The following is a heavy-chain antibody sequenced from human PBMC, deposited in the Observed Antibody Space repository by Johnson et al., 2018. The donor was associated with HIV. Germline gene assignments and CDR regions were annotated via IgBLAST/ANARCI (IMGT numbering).Heavy chain of an antibody. J-gene: IGHJ3*02. CDR2: ISYDGSNK. D-gene: IGHD3-16*01. Sequence: QVQLVESGGGVVQPGRSLRLSCAASGFTFSSYGMHWVRQAPGKGLDWVAVISYDGSNKYYADSVKGRFTISRDNSKNTLYLQVSSLRAEDTAVYYCARDGGRGDFDIWGHGTRVSVS. V-gene: IGHV3-30*03. CDR1: GFTFSSYG. CDR3: ARDGGRGDFDI.